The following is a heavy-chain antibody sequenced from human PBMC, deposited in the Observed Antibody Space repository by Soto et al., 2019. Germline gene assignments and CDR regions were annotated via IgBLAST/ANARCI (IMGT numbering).Heavy chain of an antibody. J-gene: IGHJ3*01. V-gene: IGHV3-21*01. CDR3: ARGGLYGDIPGWTGNAFDL. CDR2: ISHTGTFM. D-gene: IGHD4-17*01. Sequence: VQLVESGGGLVKPGGSLRLSCAASGFAFSSYNMHWVRQAPGKGLEWVSSISHTGTFMHSADSLKDRFSISRDSAKKPLYLRRHSRRAEDTTVYYCARGGLYGDIPGWTGNAFDLGGQGTMVTVSS. CDR1: GFAFSSYN.